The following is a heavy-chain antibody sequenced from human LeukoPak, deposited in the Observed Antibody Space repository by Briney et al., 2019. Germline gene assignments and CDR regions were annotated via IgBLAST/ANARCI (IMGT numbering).Heavy chain of an antibody. CDR2: TYYRSMWYN. J-gene: IGHJ5*02. D-gene: IGHD6-13*01. CDR1: GDSVSSNSAA. CDR3: AIGYSSSWYPNWFDP. Sequence: SQTLSLTCAISGDSVSSNSAAWNWIRQSPSRGLEWLGRTYYRSMWYNDYAVSVKSRITINPDTSKNQFSLQLNSVTPEDTAVYYCAIGYSSSWYPNWFDPWGQGTLVTVSS. V-gene: IGHV6-1*01.